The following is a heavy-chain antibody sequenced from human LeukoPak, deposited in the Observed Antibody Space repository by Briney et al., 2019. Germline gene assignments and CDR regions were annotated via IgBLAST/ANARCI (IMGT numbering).Heavy chain of an antibody. CDR1: GFTFSSYE. CDR3: ARYGYGGGFDY. J-gene: IGHJ4*02. CDR2: ISSSGSTI. D-gene: IGHD5-18*01. V-gene: IGHV3-48*03. Sequence: PGRSLRLSCAASGFTFSSYEMNWVRQAPGKGLEWVSDISSSGSTIYYADSVEGRFTTSRDNAKNSLYLQVNSLRAEDTAVYYCARYGYGGGFDYWGQGTLVTVSS.